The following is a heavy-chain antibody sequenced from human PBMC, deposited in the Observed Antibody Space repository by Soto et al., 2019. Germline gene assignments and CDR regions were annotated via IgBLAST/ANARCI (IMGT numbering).Heavy chain of an antibody. V-gene: IGHV4-30-2*01. D-gene: IGHD2-2*01. CDR1: GGSISSGGYS. CDR2: IFHSGRP. Sequence: QLQLQESGSGLVKPSQTLSLTRAVSGGSISSGGYSWSWIRQPPGKGLEWIGYIFHSGRPCHVPRFISRVARPVVWSNSQFSRKLSSVTAADTAIYDGARVPAHWGQGTLVTVSS. J-gene: IGHJ4*02. CDR3: ARVPAH.